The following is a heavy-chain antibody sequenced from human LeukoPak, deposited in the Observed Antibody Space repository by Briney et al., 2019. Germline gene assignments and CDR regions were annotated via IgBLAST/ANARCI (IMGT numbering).Heavy chain of an antibody. CDR2: ISAYNGNT. V-gene: IGHV1-18*01. D-gene: IGHD3-22*01. CDR1: GYTFTSYG. J-gene: IGHJ4*02. CDR3: ARDSYYDSSGYYPFDY. Sequence: ASVKVSCKASGYTFTSYGISWVRQAPGQGLEWMGWISAYNGNTNYAQKLRGRVTMTTDTSTGTAYMELRSLRSDDTAVYYCARDSYYDSSGYYPFDYWGQGTLVTVSS.